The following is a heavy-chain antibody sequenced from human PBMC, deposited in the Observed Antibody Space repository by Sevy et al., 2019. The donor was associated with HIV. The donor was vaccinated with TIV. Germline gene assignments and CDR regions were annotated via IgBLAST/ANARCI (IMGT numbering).Heavy chain of an antibody. CDR3: ARERGRISGGERGNWFDP. J-gene: IGHJ5*02. V-gene: IGHV3-48*01. Sequence: GGSLRLSCAASGFTFSSYSMNWVRQAPGKGLEWLSYIDSSSSNRYYAESVKGRFTVSRDNAKKSLYVQMNSLRGEDTAVYYCARERGRISGGERGNWFDPWGQGTLVTVSS. D-gene: IGHD2-15*01. CDR2: IDSSSSNR. CDR1: GFTFSSYS.